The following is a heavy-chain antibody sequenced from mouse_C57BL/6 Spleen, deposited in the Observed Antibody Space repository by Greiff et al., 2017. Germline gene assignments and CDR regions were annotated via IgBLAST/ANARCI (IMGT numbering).Heavy chain of an antibody. CDR2: INPSSGYT. CDR1: GYTFTSYT. V-gene: IGHV1-4*01. Sequence: QVHVKQSGAELARPGASVKMSCKASGYTFTSYTMHWVKQRPGQGLEWIGYINPSSGYTKYNQKFKDKATLTADKSSSTAYMQLSSLTSEDSAVYYCARDYYGSRYYYAMDYWGQGTSVTVSS. CDR3: ARDYYGSRYYYAMDY. J-gene: IGHJ4*01. D-gene: IGHD1-1*01.